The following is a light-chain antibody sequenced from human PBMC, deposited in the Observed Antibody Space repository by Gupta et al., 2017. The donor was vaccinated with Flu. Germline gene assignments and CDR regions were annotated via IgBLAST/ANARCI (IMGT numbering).Light chain of an antibody. J-gene: IGKJ2*03. CDR3: QQRSYWQEDQS. Sequence: LLTQSPSTLSLSLGERATLSCRASQGISSYLAWYQQKPGQAPRLLIYEASKRASGIPARLRGSGHGTDFTLTISSRETEDFALYYCQQRSYWQEDQSFGEGTKMEIK. CDR1: QGISSY. CDR2: EAS. V-gene: IGKV3D-11*01.